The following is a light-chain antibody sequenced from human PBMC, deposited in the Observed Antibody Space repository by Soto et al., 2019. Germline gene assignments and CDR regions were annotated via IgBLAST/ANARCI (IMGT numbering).Light chain of an antibody. J-gene: IGLJ1*01. CDR3: NSYVGSNNLRV. CDR2: EVT. Sequence: QSALTQPPSASGSPGQSVTISCTGTSNDVGGHNYVSWYQQHPGKAPKLMIYEVTKRPSGVPDRFSGSKSGNTASLTVSGLQAEDEADYSCNSYVGSNNLRVFGTGTKLTVL. CDR1: SNDVGGHNY. V-gene: IGLV2-8*01.